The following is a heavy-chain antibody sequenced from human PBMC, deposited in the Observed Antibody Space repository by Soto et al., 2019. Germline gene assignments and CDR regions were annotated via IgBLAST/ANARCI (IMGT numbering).Heavy chain of an antibody. D-gene: IGHD3-10*01. Sequence: EVQLVESGGGLVQPGGSLRLSCAASGFTFNSYSMNWVRQAPGKGLEWVSYISSSSSTIYYADSVKGRFTISRDNSKNSLYMPMDSRRDEDTAVYYCARAGYYGSGIMLWGQGPLVTVSS. CDR1: GFTFNSYS. V-gene: IGHV3-48*02. CDR3: ARAGYYGSGIML. CDR2: ISSSSSTI. J-gene: IGHJ4*02.